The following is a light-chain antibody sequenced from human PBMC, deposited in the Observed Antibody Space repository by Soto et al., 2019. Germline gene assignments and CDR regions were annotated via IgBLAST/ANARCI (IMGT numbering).Light chain of an antibody. CDR3: SSYTSSSTHV. CDR1: SSDVGAYTF. CDR2: DVS. V-gene: IGLV2-14*03. Sequence: QSVLTQPASVSGSPGQSITISCTGTSSDVGAYTFVSWYQQNPDKVPKLMIFDVSSRPSGVSDRFSGSKSGNTASLTISGLQVEDEAEYYCSSYTSSSTHVFGSGTKLTVL. J-gene: IGLJ1*01.